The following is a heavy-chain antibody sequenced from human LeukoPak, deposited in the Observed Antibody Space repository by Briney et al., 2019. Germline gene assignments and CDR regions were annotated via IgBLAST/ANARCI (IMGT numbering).Heavy chain of an antibody. J-gene: IGHJ4*02. V-gene: IGHV4-30-4*08. D-gene: IGHD2-2*02. CDR2: IYYSGST. CDR1: GGSISSGGYY. Sequence: SQTLSLTCTVSGGSISSGGYYWSWIRQPPGKGLEWIGYIYYSGSTYYNPSLKSRVTISVDTSKNQFSLKLSSVTAADTAVYYCARAWHERYCSSTSCYTAFEDYWGQGTLVTVSS. CDR3: ARAWHERYCSSTSCYTAFEDY.